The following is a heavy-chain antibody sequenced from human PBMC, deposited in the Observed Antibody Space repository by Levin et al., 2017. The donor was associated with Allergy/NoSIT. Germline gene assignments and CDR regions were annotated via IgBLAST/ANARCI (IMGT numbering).Heavy chain of an antibody. V-gene: IGHV3-30*18. CDR1: GFTSSSYG. D-gene: IGHD6-19*01. CDR3: AKDVYGSGWYPLGNDAFEM. Sequence: LSLTCAASGFTSSSYGMHWVRQAPGKGLEWVAVISSDGRKKFYADSVKGRFTISRDNSKNTLDLQMNSLRAEDTAVYYCAKDVYGSGWYPLGNDAFEMWGQGTKVSVSS. CDR2: ISSDGRKK. J-gene: IGHJ3*02.